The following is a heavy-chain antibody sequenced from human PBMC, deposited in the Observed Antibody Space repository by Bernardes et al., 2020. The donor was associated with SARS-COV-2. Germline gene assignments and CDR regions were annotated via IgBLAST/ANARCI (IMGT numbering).Heavy chain of an antibody. CDR1: GFTFSSYA. CDR2: ISYDGSNK. J-gene: IGHJ6*02. CDR3: ARAPGDGMDV. Sequence: GGSLRLSCAASGFTFSSYAMHWVRQAPGKGLEWVAVISYDGSNKYYADSVKGRFTISRDNSKNTLYLQMNSLRAEDTAVYYCARAPGDGMDVWGQGTTVTVSS. V-gene: IGHV3-30-3*01. D-gene: IGHD3-10*01.